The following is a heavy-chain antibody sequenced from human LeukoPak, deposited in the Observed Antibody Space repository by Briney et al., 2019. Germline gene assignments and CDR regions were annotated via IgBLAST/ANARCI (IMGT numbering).Heavy chain of an antibody. CDR1: GFTFSNYA. D-gene: IGHD4-11*01. Sequence: GGSLRLSCAASGFTFSNYAMSWVRQAPGKGLEWVSVISGSGGSTYYADSVKGRFTIFRDNSKNTLYLQMNSLRAEDTALYYCAKAGVGSNSNYAYNYWGQGTLVTVSS. CDR3: AKAGVGSNSNYAYNY. V-gene: IGHV3-23*01. J-gene: IGHJ4*02. CDR2: ISGSGGST.